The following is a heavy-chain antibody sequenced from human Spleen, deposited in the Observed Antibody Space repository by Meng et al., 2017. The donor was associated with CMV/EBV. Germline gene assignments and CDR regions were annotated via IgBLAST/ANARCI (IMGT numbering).Heavy chain of an antibody. V-gene: IGHV3-30*02. CDR2: VKFDGNE. J-gene: IGHJ3*01. CDR1: GFSFSING. Sequence: GESLKISCVASGFSFSINGMHWVRQAPGKGLEWLGFVKFDGNEYYADSAKGRFTISKGNSKATLYLQVSSLTTEDTAIYYCAKDGGQPGTMYFSFDVWGEGTMVTVSS. CDR3: AKDGGQPGTMYFSFDV. D-gene: IGHD3-3*01.